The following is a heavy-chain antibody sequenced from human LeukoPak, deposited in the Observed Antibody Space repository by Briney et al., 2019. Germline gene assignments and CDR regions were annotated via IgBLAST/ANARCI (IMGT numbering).Heavy chain of an antibody. V-gene: IGHV3-48*01. D-gene: IGHD2/OR15-2a*01. CDR2: ISSTGSTI. Sequence: GGSLRLSCPVSGFTFSSYSMSWVRQAPGKGLEWISYISSTGSTIYYADSVKGRFTISRDNAKNSLYLQMNSLRAEDTAVYYCARDNMGFGYWGQGTLVTVYS. J-gene: IGHJ4*02. CDR3: ARDNMGFGY. CDR1: GFTFSSYS.